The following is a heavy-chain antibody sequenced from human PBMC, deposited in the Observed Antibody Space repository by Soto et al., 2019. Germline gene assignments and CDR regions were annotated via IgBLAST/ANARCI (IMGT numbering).Heavy chain of an antibody. D-gene: IGHD3-10*01. V-gene: IGHV1-69*02. CDR3: AKNRGGVGSA. Sequence: QVHLVQSGAEVKKPGSSVKVSCNPSGGTFSSYGISWVRQGPGQGLQWMGGINPLLGITTYAEKFQGRLTITADESRSILHMELNNLKSDDTAMYFCAKNRGGVGSAWGQGTLVTVSS. CDR2: INPLLGIT. J-gene: IGHJ5*02. CDR1: GGTFSSYG.